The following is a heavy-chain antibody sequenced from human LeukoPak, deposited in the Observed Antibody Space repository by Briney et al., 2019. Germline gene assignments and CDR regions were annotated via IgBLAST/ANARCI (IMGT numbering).Heavy chain of an antibody. CDR2: IYYSGST. V-gene: IGHV4-39*01. J-gene: IGHJ4*02. CDR3: ARLTIYASGEDS. Sequence: PSETLSLTCTVSGGSISSSSYYWGWIRQPPGKGLEWIGSIYYSGSTYYDPSLKSRVTISVDSSKNQFSLKLSSVTAADTAVYYCARLTIYASGEDSWGQGTLVTVSS. CDR1: GGSISSSSYY. D-gene: IGHD2/OR15-2a*01.